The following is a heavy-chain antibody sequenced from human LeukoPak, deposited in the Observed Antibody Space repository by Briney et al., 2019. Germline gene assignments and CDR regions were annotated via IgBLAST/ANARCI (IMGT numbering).Heavy chain of an antibody. J-gene: IGHJ5*02. CDR1: GGTFSSDA. CDR3: ARDRGGYCSSTSCQIENWFDP. CDR2: IIPILGIA. D-gene: IGHD2-2*01. Sequence: ASVKVSCKASGGTFSSDAISWVRQAPGQGLEWMGRIIPILGIANYAQKFQGRVTITADKSTSTAYMELSSLRSEDTAVYYCARDRGGYCSSTSCQIENWFDPWGQGTLVTVSS. V-gene: IGHV1-69*04.